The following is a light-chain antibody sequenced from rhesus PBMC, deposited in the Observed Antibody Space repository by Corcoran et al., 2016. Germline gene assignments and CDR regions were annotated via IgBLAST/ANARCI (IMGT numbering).Light chain of an antibody. CDR2: GAS. J-gene: IGKJ1*01. Sequence: ETVVTQSPATLSLSPGERATLSCRASQSVGSYLAWYQQKPGQAPRLRIDGASSRATGIPDRFSGSGSGTDCTRTISSLEPEDVGVYYCQQSSNLWTFGQGTKVEIK. V-gene: IGKV3-24*04. CDR1: QSVGSY. CDR3: QQSSNLWT.